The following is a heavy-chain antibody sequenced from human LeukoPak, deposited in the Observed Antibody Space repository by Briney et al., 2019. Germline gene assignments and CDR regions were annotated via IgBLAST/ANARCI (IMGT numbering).Heavy chain of an antibody. CDR2: IYYSGST. V-gene: IGHV4-39*01. J-gene: IGHJ4*02. CDR1: GGSISSSSCY. D-gene: IGHD2-15*01. Sequence: PSETLSLTCTVSGGSISSSSCYWGWIRQPPGKGLEWIGSIYYSGSTYYNPSLKSRVTISVDTSKNQFSLKLSSVTAADTAVYYCASFVVVIAAYDWGQGTLVTVSS. CDR3: ASFVVVIAAYD.